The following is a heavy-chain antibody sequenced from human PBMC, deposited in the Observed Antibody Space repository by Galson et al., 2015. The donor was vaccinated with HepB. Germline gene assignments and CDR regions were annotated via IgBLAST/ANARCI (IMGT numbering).Heavy chain of an antibody. CDR3: AKDSGDYAFDC. CDR2: LSWISGVI. J-gene: IGHJ4*02. Sequence: SLRLSCAASGFTFDHYAMHWVRQAPGKGLEWVSGLSWISGVIVYADSVKGRLAISRDNAKNSLYLQMNSLRPEDTAFYYCAKDSGDYAFDCWGQGTLVTVSS. CDR1: GFTFDHYA. V-gene: IGHV3-9*01. D-gene: IGHD4-17*01.